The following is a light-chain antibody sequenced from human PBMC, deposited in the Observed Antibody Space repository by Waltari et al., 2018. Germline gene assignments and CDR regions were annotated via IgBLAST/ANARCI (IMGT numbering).Light chain of an antibody. Sequence: QSVLTQPPSASGTPGQRVTISCSGTSSNIGSNFVYWYQQLSGTAPKLLIYKDNQRPSGVPDRFSGSRSGTSASLTISGLRSDDESHFYCVTWDDGLSGHWVFGGGTKLTVL. J-gene: IGLJ3*02. CDR2: KDN. V-gene: IGLV1-47*01. CDR3: VTWDDGLSGHWV. CDR1: SSNIGSNF.